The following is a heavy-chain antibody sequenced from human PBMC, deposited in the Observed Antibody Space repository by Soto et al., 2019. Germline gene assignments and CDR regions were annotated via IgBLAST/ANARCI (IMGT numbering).Heavy chain of an antibody. Sequence: EVQLVESGGGLVQPGGSLRLSCAASGFTFSSYSMNWVRQAPGKGLEWVSYISSSSSTIYYADSVKGRFTISRDNAKNPLYLQMNNLIDDDTAVYYCARDGSYTVTNIWFDPWGQGTLVTVSS. V-gene: IGHV3-48*02. CDR2: ISSSSSTI. CDR1: GFTFSSYS. CDR3: ARDGSYTVTNIWFDP. J-gene: IGHJ5*02. D-gene: IGHD4-17*01.